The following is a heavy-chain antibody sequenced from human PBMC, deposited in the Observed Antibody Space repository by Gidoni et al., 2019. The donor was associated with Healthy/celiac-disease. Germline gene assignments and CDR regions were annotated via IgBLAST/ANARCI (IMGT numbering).Heavy chain of an antibody. V-gene: IGHV3-23*01. CDR1: GFTFSSYA. J-gene: IGHJ6*03. CDR2: ISGSGGST. D-gene: IGHD6-13*01. Sequence: EVQLLESGGGLVQPGGSLRLSCAASGFTFSSYAMSWVRQAPGKGLEWVSAISGSGGSTYYADSVKGRFTISRDNSKNTLYLQMNSLRAEDTAVYYCANAGGAAAGNPRTSYYYYMDVWGKGTTVTVSS. CDR3: ANAGGAAAGNPRTSYYYYMDV.